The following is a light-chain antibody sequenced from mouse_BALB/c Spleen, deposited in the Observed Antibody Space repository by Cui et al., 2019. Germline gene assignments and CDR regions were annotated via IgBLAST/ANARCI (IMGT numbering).Light chain of an antibody. V-gene: IGKV8-30*01. CDR3: QQYYSYPLT. CDR1: QILFYSSNQKNY. Sequence: DIVMSPAPSSLSVSVAEKVTMSCQSSQILFYSSNQKNYLAWYQQKPGQSPKLLIYGASTRESGGPDRFTGSGSGTDFTLTISSVKAEDLAGYYCQQYYSYPLTFGAGTKLELK. CDR2: GAS. J-gene: IGKJ5*01.